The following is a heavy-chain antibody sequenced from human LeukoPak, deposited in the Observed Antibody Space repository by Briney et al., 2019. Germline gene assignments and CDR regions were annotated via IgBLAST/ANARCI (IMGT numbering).Heavy chain of an antibody. D-gene: IGHD6-13*01. J-gene: IGHJ6*03. V-gene: IGHV1-8*01. CDR2: MNPNSGNT. CDR1: GYTFTGYD. Sequence: ASVKVSCKASGYTFTGYDINWVRQATGQGLEWMGWMNPNSGNTGYAQKFQGRVTMTRNTSISTAYMELSSLRSEDTAVYYCARGRKQRLVLYYYYYMDVWGKGTTVTISS. CDR3: ARGRKQRLVLYYYYYMDV.